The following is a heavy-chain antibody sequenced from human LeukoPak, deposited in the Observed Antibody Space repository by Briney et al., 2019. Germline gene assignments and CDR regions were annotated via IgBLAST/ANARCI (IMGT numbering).Heavy chain of an antibody. CDR1: GFTFSSYS. V-gene: IGHV3-21*01. CDR2: ISTSSSYI. J-gene: IGHJ4*02. Sequence: GGSLRLSCAASGFTFSSYSMSWVRQAPGKGLEWVSSISTSSSYIYYADSVKGRFTISRDNAKNTLYLQMNSLRAEDTAVFYCAVGATPGGLDYWGQGTLVTVSS. D-gene: IGHD4/OR15-4a*01. CDR3: AVGATPGGLDY.